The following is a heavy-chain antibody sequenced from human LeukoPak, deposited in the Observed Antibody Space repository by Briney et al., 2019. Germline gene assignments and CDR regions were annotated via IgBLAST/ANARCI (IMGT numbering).Heavy chain of an antibody. J-gene: IGHJ3*02. V-gene: IGHV1-69*13. CDR1: GGTFSSYA. D-gene: IGHD3-3*01. Sequence: SVKVSCKASGGTFSSYAISWVRRAPGQGLEWMGGIIPIFGTANYAQKFQGRVTITADESTSTAYMELSSLRSEDTAVYYCARRVRRLDFWSGYVLGAFDIWGQGTMVTVSS. CDR2: IIPIFGTA. CDR3: ARRVRRLDFWSGYVLGAFDI.